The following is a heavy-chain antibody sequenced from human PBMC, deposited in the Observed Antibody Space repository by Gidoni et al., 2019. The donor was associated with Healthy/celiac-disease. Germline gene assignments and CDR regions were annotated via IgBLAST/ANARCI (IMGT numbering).Heavy chain of an antibody. J-gene: IGHJ5*02. V-gene: IGHV3-23*01. CDR2: ISGSGGST. CDR1: GFTFSSNA. Sequence: EVQLLESGGGLVQPGGSLRRSCAASGFTFSSNAMSWVRQAPGKGLGWVSDISGSGGSTYYAGCVKGRFTISRDNSKNTLYLQMNSLRAEDTAVYYCAKTQQGYDSRDNWFDPWGQGTLVTVSS. CDR3: AKTQQGYDSRDNWFDP. D-gene: IGHD3-22*01.